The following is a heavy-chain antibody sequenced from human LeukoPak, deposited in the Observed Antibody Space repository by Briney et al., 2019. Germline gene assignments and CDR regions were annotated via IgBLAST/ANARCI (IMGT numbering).Heavy chain of an antibody. J-gene: IGHJ4*02. D-gene: IGHD3-3*01. CDR1: GGSTSSSNYH. Sequence: PSETLSLTCTVSGGSTSSSNYHWGWIRQPPGKGLEWIGGIHYSGNTYYNPSLKSRVTISVDTSKNQFSLKLSSVTAADTAVYYCARLGAGPTYYDFWSGYSSFYFDYWGQGTLVTVSS. CDR2: IHYSGNT. CDR3: ARLGAGPTYYDFWSGYSSFYFDY. V-gene: IGHV4-39*01.